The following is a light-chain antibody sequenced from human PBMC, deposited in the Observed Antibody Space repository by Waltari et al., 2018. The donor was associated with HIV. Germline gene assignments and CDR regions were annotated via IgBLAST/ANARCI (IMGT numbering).Light chain of an antibody. CDR2: WNI. CDR3: AAWDASLSGWV. Sequence: QSVLTQPPSASGTTGQRVTISCSGSSSNIGSNYVYWYQQLPGTAPKLLMYWNIQRPSGVPDRFSGSKSGTSASLAISGLRSEDEADYYCAAWDASLSGWVFGGGTKLTVL. CDR1: SSNIGSNY. J-gene: IGLJ3*02. V-gene: IGLV1-47*01.